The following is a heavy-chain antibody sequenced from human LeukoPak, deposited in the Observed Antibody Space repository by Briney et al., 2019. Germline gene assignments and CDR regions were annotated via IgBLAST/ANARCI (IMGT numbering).Heavy chain of an antibody. CDR3: AVAPRYSYGPA. D-gene: IGHD5-18*01. J-gene: IGHJ5*02. Sequence: GGSLRLSCAASGFTFSSYEMNWVRQAPGKGLEWVSYISSSGSTIYYADSVKGRFTISRDNAKNSLYLQMNSLRAEDTAVYYCAVAPRYSYGPAWGQGTLVTVSS. CDR1: GFTFSSYE. V-gene: IGHV3-48*03. CDR2: ISSSGSTI.